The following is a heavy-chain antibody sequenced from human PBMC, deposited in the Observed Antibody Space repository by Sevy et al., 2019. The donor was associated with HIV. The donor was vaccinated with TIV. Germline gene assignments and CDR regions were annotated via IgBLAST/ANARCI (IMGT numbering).Heavy chain of an antibody. J-gene: IGHJ4*02. V-gene: IGHV3-15*01. CDR1: GFTFSNAW. Sequence: GGSLRLSCAASGFTFSNAWMSLVRQAPGKGLEWVGRIKSKTDGGTTDYAAPVKGRFTISRDDSKNTLYLQMNSLKTEDTAVYYCTTDPTLFVVVPAAVFDYWGQGTLVTVSS. CDR3: TTDPTLFVVVPAAVFDY. CDR2: IKSKTDGGTT. D-gene: IGHD2-2*01.